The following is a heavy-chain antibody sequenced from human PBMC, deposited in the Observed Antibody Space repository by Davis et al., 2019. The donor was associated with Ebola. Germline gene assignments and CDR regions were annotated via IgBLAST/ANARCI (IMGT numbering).Heavy chain of an antibody. J-gene: IGHJ2*01. V-gene: IGHV1-18*04. CDR2: ISAYNGNT. CDR3: AREGGMGYCTNGVCYAKYWYFDL. CDR1: GYTFTGYY. Sequence: ASVKVSCKASGYTFTGYYMHWVRQAPGQGLEWMGWISAYNGNTNYAQKLQGRVTVTTDTSTSTAYMELRSLRSDDTAVYYCAREGGMGYCTNGVCYAKYWYFDLWGRGTLVTVSS. D-gene: IGHD2-8*01.